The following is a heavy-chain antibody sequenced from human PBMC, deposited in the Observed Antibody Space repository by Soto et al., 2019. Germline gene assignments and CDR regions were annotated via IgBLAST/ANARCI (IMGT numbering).Heavy chain of an antibody. Sequence: PGGSLRLSCAASGFTFSSYAMNWVSQAPGKGLEWVSGISATGGSTYYADSVKGRFTISRDNSRNTLYLQMNSLRAEDTALYYCEKGGYCTSISCPRWFDPWGQGTLVTVS. CDR2: ISATGGST. D-gene: IGHD2-2*01. CDR3: EKGGYCTSISCPRWFDP. CDR1: GFTFSSYA. V-gene: IGHV3-23*01. J-gene: IGHJ5*02.